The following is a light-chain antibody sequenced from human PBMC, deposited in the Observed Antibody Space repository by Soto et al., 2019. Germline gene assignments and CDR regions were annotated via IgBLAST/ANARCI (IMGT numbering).Light chain of an antibody. CDR3: QSYDSSLSGHVV. V-gene: IGLV1-40*01. CDR2: GNS. Sequence: QSVLTQPPSMSGAPGQRVTISCSGSSANIGAGCDVHWYQQLPGTAPKLLIYGNSNRPSGVPDRFSGSKSGTSASLAITGLQAEDEADYYCQSYDSSLSGHVVFGGGTKLTVL. J-gene: IGLJ2*01. CDR1: SANIGAGCD.